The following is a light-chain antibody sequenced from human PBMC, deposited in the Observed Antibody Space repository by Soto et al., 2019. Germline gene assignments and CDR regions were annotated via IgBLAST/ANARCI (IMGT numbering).Light chain of an antibody. V-gene: IGKV1-5*01. CDR2: DAS. J-gene: IGKJ1*01. Sequence: DIQMTQSPSTLSASVGDRVTITCRASQSISNRLAWYQQKPGKAPKLLIYDASTLQSGVPSRFSGSGSGTEFTLTISSLQPDDFATYYCQQYDIYSRTFGQGTKVEIK. CDR3: QQYDIYSRT. CDR1: QSISNR.